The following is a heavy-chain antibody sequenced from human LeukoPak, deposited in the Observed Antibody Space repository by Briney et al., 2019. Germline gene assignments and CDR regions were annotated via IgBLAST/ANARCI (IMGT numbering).Heavy chain of an antibody. CDR3: AKGSVLRYFDWLLDV. CDR1: GGTFSSYA. J-gene: IGHJ6*02. D-gene: IGHD3-9*01. Sequence: ASVKVSCKASGGTFSSYAISWVRPAPGQGLEWMGGIIPIFGTANYAQKFQGRVTITADESTSTAYMELSSLRSEDTAVYYCAKGSVLRYFDWLLDVWGQGTTVTVSS. V-gene: IGHV1-69*13. CDR2: IIPIFGTA.